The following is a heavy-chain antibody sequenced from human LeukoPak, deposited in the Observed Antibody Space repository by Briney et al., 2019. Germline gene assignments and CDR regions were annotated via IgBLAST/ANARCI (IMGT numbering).Heavy chain of an antibody. CDR3: ASIRDDSSGYYSVLGDY. CDR2: IYHSGST. D-gene: IGHD3-22*01. Sequence: SETLSLTCAVSGGSISSGGYSWSWIRQPPGKGLEWIGYIYHSGSTNYNPSLKSRVTISVDTSKNQFSLKLSSVAAADTAVYYCASIRDDSSGYYSVLGDYWGQGTLVTVSS. J-gene: IGHJ4*02. V-gene: IGHV4-30-2*01. CDR1: GGSISSGGYS.